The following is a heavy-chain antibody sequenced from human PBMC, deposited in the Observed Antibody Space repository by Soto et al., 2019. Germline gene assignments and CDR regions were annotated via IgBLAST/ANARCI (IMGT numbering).Heavy chain of an antibody. CDR1: GFTFSSYG. D-gene: IGHD6-19*01. V-gene: IGHV3-33*01. Sequence: QVQLVESGGGVVQPGRSLRLSCAASGFTFSSYGMHWVRQAPGKGLEWVAVIWYDGSNKYYADSVKGRFTISRDNSKNALYLQMNSLRAEDTAVYYCARTNISGFYFDYWVQGPMVTVSS. CDR3: ARTNISGFYFDY. CDR2: IWYDGSNK. J-gene: IGHJ4*02.